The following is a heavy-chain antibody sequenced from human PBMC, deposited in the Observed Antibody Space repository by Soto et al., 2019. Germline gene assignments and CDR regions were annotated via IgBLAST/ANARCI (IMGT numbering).Heavy chain of an antibody. CDR2: LIPIFGTA. V-gene: IGHV1-69*01. CDR1: GGTFSSYA. J-gene: IGHJ6*02. CDR3: AREAYSSSPLRYYYYYYGMDV. D-gene: IGHD6-6*01. Sequence: QVQLVQSGAEVKKPGSSVKVSCKASGGTFSSYAISWVRQAPGQGLEWMGGLIPIFGTANYAQKFQGRVTMTADESTSTAYMELSSLRTEDTAVYYSAREAYSSSPLRYYYYYYGMDVWGQGTTVTVSS.